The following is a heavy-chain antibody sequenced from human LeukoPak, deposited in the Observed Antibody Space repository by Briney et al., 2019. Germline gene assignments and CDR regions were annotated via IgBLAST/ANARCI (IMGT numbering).Heavy chain of an antibody. J-gene: IGHJ5*02. Sequence: PSETLSLTCTVSGGSISSGSYYWSWIRQPAGRGLEWIGRIYTSGSTNYNPSLKSRVTISVDTSKNQFSLKLSSVTAADTAVYYCARGDPRHPLNWFDPWGQGTLVTVSS. CDR1: GGSISSGSYY. V-gene: IGHV4-61*02. D-gene: IGHD3-16*01. CDR2: IYTSGST. CDR3: ARGDPRHPLNWFDP.